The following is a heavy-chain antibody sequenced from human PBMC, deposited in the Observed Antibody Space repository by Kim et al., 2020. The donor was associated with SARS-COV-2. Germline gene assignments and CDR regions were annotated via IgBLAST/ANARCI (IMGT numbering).Heavy chain of an antibody. CDR3: ARGITMVRGVIRSLYYDGMDV. Sequence: SETLSLTCAVYGGSFSGYYWSWIRQPPGKGLEWIGEINHSGSTNYNPSLKSRVTISVDTSKNQFSLKLSSVTAADTAVYYCARGITMVRGVIRSLYYDGMDVWGQGTTVTVSS. CDR2: INHSGST. CDR1: GGSFSGYY. D-gene: IGHD3-10*01. J-gene: IGHJ6*02. V-gene: IGHV4-34*01.